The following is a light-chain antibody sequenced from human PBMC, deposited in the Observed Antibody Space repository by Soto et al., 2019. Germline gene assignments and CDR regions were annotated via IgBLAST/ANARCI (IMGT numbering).Light chain of an antibody. J-gene: IGLJ1*01. CDR2: DVT. V-gene: IGLV2-14*03. CDR1: TSDVGNSNR. CDR3: SSYTSVTTPLYV. Sequence: QSVLTQPASVSGSPGQSITISCTGTTSDVGNSNRVSWYQQHPGKAPQLIIYDVTYRPSGVSNRFSGSKSGSTASLTISGLQAEDEADYYCSSYTSVTTPLYVFGAGTKATV.